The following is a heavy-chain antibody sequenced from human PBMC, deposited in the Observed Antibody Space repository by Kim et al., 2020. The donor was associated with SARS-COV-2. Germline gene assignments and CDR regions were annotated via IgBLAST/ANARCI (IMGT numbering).Heavy chain of an antibody. V-gene: IGHV3-53*04. J-gene: IGHJ4*02. CDR2: IYSGGSS. CDR3: VGDDEPSGSFYN. D-gene: IGHD1-26*01. Sequence: GGSLRLSCEASGFSVRSAFMSWVRQAPGRGLEWVSIIYSGGSSYYSDSVKGRFTIVRHTSKNAVFLQMNSLRHEDTALYFCVGDDEPSGSFYNWGQGTLVTVSS. CDR1: GFSVRSAF.